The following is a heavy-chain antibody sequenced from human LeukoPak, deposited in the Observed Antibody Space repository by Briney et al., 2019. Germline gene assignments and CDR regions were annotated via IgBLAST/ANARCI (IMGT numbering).Heavy chain of an antibody. CDR3: ARSGSCDY. J-gene: IGHJ4*02. CDR2: ISGSSGYI. V-gene: IGHV3-21*01. Sequence: GGSLRLSCEASGFTFSSYTMNWVRQAPGKGLEWVSSISGSSGYIYYADSVKGRFTISRDNAKNSLYVQMNSLRAEGTAVYYCARSGSCDYWGQGILVTVSS. D-gene: IGHD1-26*01. CDR1: GFTFSSYT.